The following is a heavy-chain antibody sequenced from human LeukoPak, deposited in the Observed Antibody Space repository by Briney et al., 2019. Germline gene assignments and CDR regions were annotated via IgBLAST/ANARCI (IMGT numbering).Heavy chain of an antibody. V-gene: IGHV1-8*01. CDR2: INPNSGNT. J-gene: IGHJ3*02. Sequence: ASVKVSCKASGYTFTSYDIDWGRQATGQGLEWMGWINPNSGNTGSEQTSQGRVTMHKNTSISNAYMELSSLRSEDPAVYYCGRGGYCSRTSCLDAFDIWGQGTMVTVSS. CDR1: GYTFTSYD. D-gene: IGHD2-2*03. CDR3: GRGGYCSRTSCLDAFDI.